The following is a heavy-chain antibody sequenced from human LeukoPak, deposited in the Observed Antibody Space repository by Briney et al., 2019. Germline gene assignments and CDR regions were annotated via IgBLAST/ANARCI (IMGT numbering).Heavy chain of an antibody. CDR2: ITGSGDNT. CDR1: GFIFRSYA. V-gene: IGHV3-23*01. CDR3: ARVAVSGPTGWFDS. D-gene: IGHD2-8*02. Sequence: GGSLRLSCAASGFIFRSYAMSWVRQAPGKGLEWVSAITGSGDNTYYADSVKGRFTISRDNVDNVVYLEMNSLGAEDTATYYCARVAVSGPTGWFDSWGQGTLVIVSS. J-gene: IGHJ5*01.